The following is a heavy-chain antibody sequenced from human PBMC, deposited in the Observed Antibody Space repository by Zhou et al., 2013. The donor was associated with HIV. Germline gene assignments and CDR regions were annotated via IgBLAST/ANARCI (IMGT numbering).Heavy chain of an antibody. V-gene: IGHV1-69*04. CDR2: IIPILGIA. Sequence: QVQLVQSGAEVKKPGSSVKVSCKASGGTFSSYAISWVRQAPGQGLEWMGRIIPILGIANYAQKFQGRVTITADKSTSTAYMELSSLRSEDTAVYYCARVGSYGSGSRVDYWGQGTLVTVSS. J-gene: IGHJ4*02. CDR1: GGTFSSYA. D-gene: IGHD3-10*01. CDR3: ARVGSYGSGSRVDY.